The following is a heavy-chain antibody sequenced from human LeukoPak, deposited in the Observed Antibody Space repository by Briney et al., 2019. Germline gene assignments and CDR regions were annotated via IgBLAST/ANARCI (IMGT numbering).Heavy chain of an antibody. D-gene: IGHD1-26*01. J-gene: IGHJ4*02. CDR1: GFTSSSYA. CDR3: AKGVGATSSY. V-gene: IGHV3-23*01. CDR2: TSSSDAGT. Sequence: PGGSLRLSCAASGFTSSSYAMSWVRQAPGKGLEWVSATSSSDAGTYYAESVRGRFTISRDNSKNTLFLQMNSLRAEDAAVYYCAKGVGATSSYWGQGTLVTVSS.